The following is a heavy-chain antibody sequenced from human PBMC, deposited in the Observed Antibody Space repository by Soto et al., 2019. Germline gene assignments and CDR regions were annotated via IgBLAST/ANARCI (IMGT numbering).Heavy chain of an antibody. CDR1: GGSISSSSYY. CDR3: ARRRDCSSTSCKGSWFDP. J-gene: IGHJ5*02. V-gene: IGHV4-39*01. CDR2: IYYSGST. D-gene: IGHD2-2*01. Sequence: SETLSLTCTVSGGSISSSSYYWGWIRQPPGKGLEWIGSIYYSGSTYYNPSLKSRVTISVDTSKNQFSLKLSSVTAADTAVYYCARRRDCSSTSCKGSWFDPWGQGTLVT.